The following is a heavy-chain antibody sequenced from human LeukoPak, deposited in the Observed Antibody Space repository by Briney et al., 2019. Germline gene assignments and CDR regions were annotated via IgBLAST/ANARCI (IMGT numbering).Heavy chain of an antibody. V-gene: IGHV3-66*02. J-gene: IGHJ3*02. CDR1: GFTVSSNY. CDR3: AREGDSQRSDAFDI. CDR2: IYGGGST. Sequence: GGSLRLSCAASGFTVSSNYMNWDRQAPGKGLEWVSIIYGGGSTYYADSVKGRFTISRDNSKNTLYLQMNSLRAEDTAVYYCAREGDSQRSDAFDIWGQGTMVTVSS. D-gene: IGHD3-16*01.